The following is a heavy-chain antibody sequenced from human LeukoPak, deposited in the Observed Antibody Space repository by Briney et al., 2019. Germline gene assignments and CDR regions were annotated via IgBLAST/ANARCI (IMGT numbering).Heavy chain of an antibody. CDR2: ISTGSTYT. V-gene: IGHV3-11*05. J-gene: IGHJ2*01. CDR1: GFTFSDYY. CDR3: TREDNWYFDL. Sequence: PAGTLTLSCAASGFTFSDYYMTWIRQAPGKGLEWLSYISTGSTYTNYANSVKGRFTISRDNAKNSLYLQLNSLRAEDTAVYYCTREDNWYFDLWGRGTLVTVSS.